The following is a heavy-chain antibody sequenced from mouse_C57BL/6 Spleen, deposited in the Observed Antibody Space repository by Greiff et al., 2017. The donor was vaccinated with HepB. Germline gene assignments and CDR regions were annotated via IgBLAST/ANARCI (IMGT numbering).Heavy chain of an antibody. Sequence: QVQLQQPGAELVKPGASVKLSCKASGYTFTSYWMHWVKQRPGQGLEWIGMIHPNSGSTNYNEKFKSKATLTVDKSSSTAYMQLSSLTSEDSAVYYCARGLYDYDAMDYWGQGTSVTVSS. J-gene: IGHJ4*01. D-gene: IGHD2-3*01. CDR2: IHPNSGST. CDR3: ARGLYDYDAMDY. CDR1: GYTFTSYW. V-gene: IGHV1-64*01.